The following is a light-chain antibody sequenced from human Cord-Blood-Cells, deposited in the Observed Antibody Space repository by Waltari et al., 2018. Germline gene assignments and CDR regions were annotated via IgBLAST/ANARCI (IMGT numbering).Light chain of an antibody. Sequence: HSALTQPASVSGSPAQSITISCTGTSSDVGGYTYFSWYLQHPGKAPTLMIYDVSKRPSGVSNRFSGSKSGNTASLTISGLQAEDEADYYCSSYTSSSGVFGGGTKLTVL. CDR3: SSYTSSSGV. CDR2: DVS. CDR1: SSDVGGYTY. J-gene: IGLJ3*02. V-gene: IGLV2-14*01.